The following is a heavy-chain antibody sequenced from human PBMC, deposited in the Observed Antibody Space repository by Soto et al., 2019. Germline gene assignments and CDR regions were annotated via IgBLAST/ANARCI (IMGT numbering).Heavy chain of an antibody. Sequence: QVTWKESGPVLVKPTETLTLTCTVSGCSLSNARMGVSWIRQPPGKALEWLAHIFLNDEKSYSTAPKSRLTSSKDTSKSPVVVTMTNMDPVDTATYYCARIRCSSTSCYQIHYYYYGMDLWGQGTTVTVSS. V-gene: IGHV2-26*01. CDR1: GCSLSNARMG. J-gene: IGHJ6*02. CDR3: ARIRCSSTSCYQIHYYYYGMDL. CDR2: IFLNDEK. D-gene: IGHD2-2*01.